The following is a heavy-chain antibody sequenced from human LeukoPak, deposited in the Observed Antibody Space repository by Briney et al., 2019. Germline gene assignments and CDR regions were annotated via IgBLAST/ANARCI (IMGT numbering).Heavy chain of an antibody. Sequence: ASVKVSCKASGYAFTGYYLHWVRQAPGQGLEWMGWINPNSGGTNYAQKFQGRVTMTRDTSISTAYMDLSRLRSDDTAVYYCARVGLRYFDWFYYWGQGTLVTVSS. CDR2: INPNSGGT. CDR3: ARVGLRYFDWFYY. CDR1: GYAFTGYY. V-gene: IGHV1-2*02. D-gene: IGHD3-9*01. J-gene: IGHJ5*01.